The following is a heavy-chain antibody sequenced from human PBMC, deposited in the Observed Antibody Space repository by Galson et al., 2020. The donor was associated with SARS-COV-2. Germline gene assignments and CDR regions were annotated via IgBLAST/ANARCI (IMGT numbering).Heavy chain of an antibody. CDR1: GGSISSYY. D-gene: IGHD3-22*01. CDR2: IYYSGST. CDR3: AREYYYDSSGYYYSAFDI. Sequence: SETLSLTCTVSGGSISSYYWSWIRQPPGMGLEWIGYIYYSGSTNYNPSLKSRVTISVDTSKNQFSLKLSSVTAADTAVYYCAREYYYDSSGYYYSAFDIWGQGTMVTVSS. J-gene: IGHJ3*02. V-gene: IGHV4-59*13.